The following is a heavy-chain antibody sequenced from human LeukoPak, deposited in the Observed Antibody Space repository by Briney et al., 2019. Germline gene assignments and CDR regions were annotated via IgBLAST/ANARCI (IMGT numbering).Heavy chain of an antibody. V-gene: IGHV3-74*01. CDR2: INSDGSGT. CDR1: GFTFSSYW. Sequence: GGSLRLSCAASGFTFSSYWMHWVRQAPGKGLVWVSRINSDGSGTSYADSVKGRFTISRDNAKNTLYLQMNSLRAEDTAVYYCARVIGGYSYGYPDYWGQGTLVTVSS. CDR3: ARVIGGYSYGYPDY. J-gene: IGHJ4*02. D-gene: IGHD5-18*01.